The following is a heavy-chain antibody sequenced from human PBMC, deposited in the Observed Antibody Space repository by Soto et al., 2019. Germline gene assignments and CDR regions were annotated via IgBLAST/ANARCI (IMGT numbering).Heavy chain of an antibody. CDR2: IIPIFGTA. J-gene: IGHJ4*02. V-gene: IGHV1-69*13. CDR3: ARDATPSETYYYDSSGYYYFRNFDY. Sequence: SVKVSCKASGGTFSSYAISWVRQAPGQGLEWMGGIIPIFGTANYAQKFQGRVTITADESTSTAYMELSSLRSEDTAVYYCARDATPSETYYYDSSGYYYFRNFDYWGQGTLVTVSS. D-gene: IGHD3-22*01. CDR1: GGTFSSYA.